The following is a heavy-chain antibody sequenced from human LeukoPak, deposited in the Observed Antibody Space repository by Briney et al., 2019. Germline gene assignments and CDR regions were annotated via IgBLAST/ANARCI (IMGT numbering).Heavy chain of an antibody. CDR2: ISYDGSNK. Sequence: PGGSLRLSCAASGFTFSSYGMHWVRQAPGKGLEWVAVISYDGSNKYYADSVKGRFTISRDNSKNTLYLQMNSLRAEDTAVYYCAKGESRWDLATYGMDVWGKGTTVTVSS. D-gene: IGHD1-26*01. J-gene: IGHJ6*04. CDR1: GFTFSSYG. CDR3: AKGESRWDLATYGMDV. V-gene: IGHV3-30*18.